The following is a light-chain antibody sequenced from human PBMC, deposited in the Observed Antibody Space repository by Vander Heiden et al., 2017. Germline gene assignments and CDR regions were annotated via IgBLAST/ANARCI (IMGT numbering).Light chain of an antibody. J-gene: IGKJ1*01. Sequence: DIQMTQSPSTLSASVGDRVTITCRASQSISSWLAWYQQKPGNAPKLLIYKASSLESGVPSRFSGSGYGTEFTLTISSRQPDDFAPYYCQQYNSYSPWTFGQGTKVEIK. CDR3: QQYNSYSPWT. CDR2: KAS. CDR1: QSISSW. V-gene: IGKV1-5*03.